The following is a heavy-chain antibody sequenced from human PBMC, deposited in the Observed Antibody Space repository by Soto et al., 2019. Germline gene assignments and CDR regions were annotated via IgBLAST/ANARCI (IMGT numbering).Heavy chain of an antibody. CDR3: ARGGSSSAY. CDR1: GGTFSTYA. V-gene: IGHV1-69*12. D-gene: IGHD6-13*01. CDR2: IIPSTGST. J-gene: IGHJ4*02. Sequence: QVQLVQSGAEVKKPGSSVKVSCKAFGGTFSTYAVSWVRQAPGQGLEWVGGIIPSTGSTNHAQKFQGRVTITADESTRTVYMELTRLRSDDTAVYYCARGGSSSAYWGQGTLVTVSS.